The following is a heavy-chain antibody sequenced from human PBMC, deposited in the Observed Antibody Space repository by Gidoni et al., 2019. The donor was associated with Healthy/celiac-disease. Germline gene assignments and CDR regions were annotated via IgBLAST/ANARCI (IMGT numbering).Heavy chain of an antibody. Sequence: QVQLQESGPGLVKPSQTLSLTCTVPGGSISSGGYCWSWIRQHPGKGLEWIGYIYYIGSTYYNPSLKSRVTISVDTSKNQFSLKLSSVTAADTAVYYCARQEYGPRGCFDYWGQGTLVTVSS. V-gene: IGHV4-31*03. CDR3: ARQEYGPRGCFDY. CDR2: IYYIGST. J-gene: IGHJ4*02. D-gene: IGHD6-6*01. CDR1: GGSISSGGYC.